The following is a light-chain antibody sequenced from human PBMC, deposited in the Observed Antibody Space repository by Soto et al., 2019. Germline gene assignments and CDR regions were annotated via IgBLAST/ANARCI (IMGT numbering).Light chain of an antibody. CDR2: DIF. CDR3: QQRYSWPYT. CDR1: QSVSNC. V-gene: IGKV3-11*01. J-gene: IGKJ2*01. Sequence: DILLTQSPATLSLSPGERATLSCWASQSVSNCLAWYQQKPGRPPRLLIYDIFNRATGTPTSFSGSGFGTNLTLSISSVEPEDFAVYYCQQRYSWPYTVGQGTKLEIK.